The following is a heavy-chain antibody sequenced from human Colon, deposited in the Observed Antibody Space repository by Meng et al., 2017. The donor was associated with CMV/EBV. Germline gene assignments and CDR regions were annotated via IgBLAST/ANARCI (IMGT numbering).Heavy chain of an antibody. V-gene: IGHV1-18*01. D-gene: IGHD5-12*01. J-gene: IGHJ4*02. CDR2: ISTYNGNT. CDR3: ARAREVGYSAYDYYDF. CDR1: YKFSSYG. Sequence: YKFSSYGISWVRPAPGQGLEWMGWISTYNGNTDDAQKFQGRVTMNTDTLTSTAYMELTSLKSDDTAVFYCARAREVGYSAYDYYDFWGQGTLVTVSS.